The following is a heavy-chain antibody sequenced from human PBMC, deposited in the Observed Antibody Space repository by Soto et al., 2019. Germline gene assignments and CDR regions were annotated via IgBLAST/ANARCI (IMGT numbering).Heavy chain of an antibody. CDR2: INPNSGGT. D-gene: IGHD6-6*01. CDR1: GYTFTGYY. J-gene: IGHJ6*02. Sequence: QVQLVQSGAEVKKPGASVKVSCKASGYTFTGYYMHWVRQAPGQGLEWMGWINPNSGGTNYAQKFQGWVTMTRDTSISTAYMELSRLRSDDTAVYYCARGEGSSSPYYYYYGMDVWGQGTTVTVSS. V-gene: IGHV1-2*04. CDR3: ARGEGSSSPYYYYYGMDV.